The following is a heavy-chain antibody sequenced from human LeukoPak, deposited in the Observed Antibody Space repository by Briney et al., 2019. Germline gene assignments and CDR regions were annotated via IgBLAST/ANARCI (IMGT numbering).Heavy chain of an antibody. D-gene: IGHD4-17*01. CDR3: APMPYYDYGVYY. CDR2: IYYSGST. CDR1: GGSISSYY. V-gene: IGHV4-59*08. J-gene: IGHJ4*02. Sequence: PSETLSLTCTVSGGSISSYYWSWIRQPPGKGLEWIGYIYYSGSTNYNPSLKSRVTISVDTSKNQFSLKLSSVTAADTAVYYCAPMPYYDYGVYYWGQGTLVTVSS.